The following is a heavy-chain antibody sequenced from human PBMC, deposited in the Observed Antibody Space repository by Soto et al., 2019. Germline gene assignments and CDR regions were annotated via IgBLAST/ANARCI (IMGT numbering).Heavy chain of an antibody. CDR3: ARDKDRLQLGGNYYYILDV. D-gene: IGHD5-12*01. V-gene: IGHV1-69*05. Sequence: QVQLEQSGAEVKKPGSSVKVSCKASGGTFSTSAISWVRQAPGQGLEWMGGFIPIFPTPDYEHKFQGRLTXTXEXXTSTAYMELSGLKSDDTAVYYCARDKDRLQLGGNYYYILDVWGQVTTVTVSS. CDR1: GGTFSTSA. CDR2: FIPIFPTP. J-gene: IGHJ6*02.